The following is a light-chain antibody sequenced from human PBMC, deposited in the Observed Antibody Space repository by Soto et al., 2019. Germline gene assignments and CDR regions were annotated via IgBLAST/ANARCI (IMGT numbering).Light chain of an antibody. CDR3: QQYGSAPGT. CDR1: QSVSRNS. V-gene: IGKV3-20*01. J-gene: IGKJ3*01. Sequence: EIVLTQSPGTLSLSPGERATLSCRASQSVSRNSLAWYQHKRGQAPRLLIYAASSRATGIPDRFSGSGSGTDFTLTISRLEPEDFAVYYCQQYGSAPGTFGPGTKVEIK. CDR2: AAS.